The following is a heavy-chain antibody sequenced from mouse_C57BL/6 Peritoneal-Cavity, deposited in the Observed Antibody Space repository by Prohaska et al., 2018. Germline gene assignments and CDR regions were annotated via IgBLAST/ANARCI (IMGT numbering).Heavy chain of an antibody. CDR1: GSTFTSYW. J-gene: IGHJ4*01. Sequence: QVQLQQPGAELVMPGASVKLSCKASGSTFTSYWMHWVKQRPGQGLEWIGEIDPSDSYTNYNQKFKGKATLTVDKSSSTAYMQLSSLTSEDSAVYYCARGTMVTNYYAMDYWGQGTSVTVSS. CDR3: ARGTMVTNYYAMDY. D-gene: IGHD2-1*01. CDR2: IDPSDSYT. V-gene: IGHV1-69*01.